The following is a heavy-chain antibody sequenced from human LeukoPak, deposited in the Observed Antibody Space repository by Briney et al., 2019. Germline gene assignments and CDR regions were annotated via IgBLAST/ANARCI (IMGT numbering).Heavy chain of an antibody. V-gene: IGHV4-34*01. D-gene: IGHD5-24*01. CDR2: INHSGST. Sequence: SEILSLTCAVYGGSFSGYYWSWIRQPPGKGLEWIGEINHSGSTNYNPSLKSRVTISVDTSKNQFSLKLSSETAADTAVYYCARMATIPYDAFDIWGQGTMVTVSS. CDR3: ARMATIPYDAFDI. CDR1: GGSFSGYY. J-gene: IGHJ3*02.